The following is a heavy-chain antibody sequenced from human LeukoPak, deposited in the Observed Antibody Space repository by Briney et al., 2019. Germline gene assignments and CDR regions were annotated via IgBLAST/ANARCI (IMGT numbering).Heavy chain of an antibody. J-gene: IGHJ6*03. Sequence: GGSLRLTCAASGFTFSGYWMHWVRQGPEKGLELVSRIDNDGHGILYADSVKGRFTTSRDNAKNTLYLQMNSLRFEDTAVYYCATGGGWVPRFGVATHIDVWGKGTTVTVSS. D-gene: IGHD3-3*01. CDR3: ATGGGWVPRFGVATHIDV. CDR1: GFTFSGYW. V-gene: IGHV3-74*03. CDR2: IDNDGHGI.